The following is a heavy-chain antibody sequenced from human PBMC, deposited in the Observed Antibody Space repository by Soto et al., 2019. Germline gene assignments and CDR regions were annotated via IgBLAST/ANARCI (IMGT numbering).Heavy chain of an antibody. CDR2: ISSSSSYT. V-gene: IGHV3-11*06. CDR1: GFTFSDYY. Sequence: GGSLRLSCAASGFTFSDYYMSWIRQAPGEGLEWVSYISSSSSYTNYADSVKGRFTISRDNAKNSLYLQMNSLRAEDTAVYYCARDLTDSPMVGYGMDVWGQGTTVTVSS. D-gene: IGHD3-10*01. CDR3: ARDLTDSPMVGYGMDV. J-gene: IGHJ6*02.